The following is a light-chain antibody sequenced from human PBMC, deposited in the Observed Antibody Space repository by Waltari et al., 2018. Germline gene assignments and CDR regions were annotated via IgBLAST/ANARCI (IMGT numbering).Light chain of an antibody. CDR2: QES. Sequence: SYELTQPPSVSVSPGQTASITCSGDKLGDKYACWYQQKPGQSPVLFIYQESKRPSGIPERFSGSNSGNTATLTISGTQAMDEADYYCQAWDSSTASVFGGGTKLTVL. CDR3: QAWDSSTASV. CDR1: KLGDKY. J-gene: IGLJ2*01. V-gene: IGLV3-1*01.